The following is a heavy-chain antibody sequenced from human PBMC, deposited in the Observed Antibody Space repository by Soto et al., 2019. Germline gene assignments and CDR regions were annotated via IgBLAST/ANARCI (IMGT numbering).Heavy chain of an antibody. Sequence: QVQLQESGPGLVKPSETMSLSCTVSGGSISSYYWSWFRQSPGKRMEWIGYVHHSWGSSYNPSLHSPVAISLDPYKSKFSLKVTSVTATDTAVYYCARQGFGPLHGLVDVWGPGTTVTVSS. CDR2: VHHSWGS. CDR1: GGSISSYY. CDR3: ARQGFGPLHGLVDV. J-gene: IGHJ6*02. V-gene: IGHV4-59*08. D-gene: IGHD3-10*01.